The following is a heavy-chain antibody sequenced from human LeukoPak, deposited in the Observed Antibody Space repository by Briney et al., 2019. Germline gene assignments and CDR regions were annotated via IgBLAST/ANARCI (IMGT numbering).Heavy chain of an antibody. CDR2: IYYSGST. D-gene: IGHD6-13*01. Sequence: SETLSLTCTVSGGSISSYYWSWIRQPPGKGLEWIGYIYYSGSTNYNPSLKSRVTISVDTSKNQFSLKLSSVTAADTAVYYCARGDGSSGWYSNYYYYGMDVWGQGTTVTVSS. CDR1: GGSISSYY. CDR3: ARGDGSSGWYSNYYYYGMDV. V-gene: IGHV4-59*08. J-gene: IGHJ6*02.